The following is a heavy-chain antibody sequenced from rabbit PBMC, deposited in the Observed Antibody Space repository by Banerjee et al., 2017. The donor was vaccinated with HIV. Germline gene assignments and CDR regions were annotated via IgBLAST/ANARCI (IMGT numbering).Heavy chain of an antibody. V-gene: IGHV1S40*01. CDR3: ARGYAGYAGYGYAFKL. CDR2: IYGPKGST. CDR1: GFSFSSGYD. J-gene: IGHJ4*01. D-gene: IGHD6-1*01. Sequence: QQLEESGGDLVKPGASLTLTCKASGFSFSSGYDMCWVRQAPGKGLEWIGIIYGPKGSTDYASWVNGRFTISKTSSTTVDLKMTSLTAADTATYFCARGYAGYAGYGYAFKLWGPGTLVTVS.